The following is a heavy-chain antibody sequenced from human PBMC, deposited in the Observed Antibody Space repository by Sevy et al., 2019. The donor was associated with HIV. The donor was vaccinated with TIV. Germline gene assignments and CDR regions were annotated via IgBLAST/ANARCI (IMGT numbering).Heavy chain of an antibody. Sequence: GGSLRHSCAASGFTFSNYAMSWVRQAPGKGLEWVSTFSFGCGKINYADSVKGRFTISRDNSKNTLYLQMNSLRAEDTALYYCGREGCSKPHDYWGQGTLVTVSS. D-gene: IGHD2-2*01. J-gene: IGHJ4*02. CDR1: GFTFSNYA. CDR2: FSFGCGKI. V-gene: IGHV3-23*01. CDR3: GREGCSKPHDY.